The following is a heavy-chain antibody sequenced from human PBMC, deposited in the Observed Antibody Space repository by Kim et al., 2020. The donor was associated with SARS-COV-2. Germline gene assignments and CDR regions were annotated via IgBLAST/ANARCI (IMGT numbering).Heavy chain of an antibody. Sequence: SETLSLTCTVSGGSISSSGYYWGWIRQPPGKGLEWIGSIYYSGSTYYNPSLKSRVTISVDTSKNQFSLKLSSVTAADTAVYYCARHFSGWHIVVVPAAYDYWGQGTLVTVSS. V-gene: IGHV4-39*01. CDR1: GGSISSSGYY. CDR2: IYYSGST. J-gene: IGHJ4*02. D-gene: IGHD2-2*01. CDR3: ARHFSGWHIVVVPAAYDY.